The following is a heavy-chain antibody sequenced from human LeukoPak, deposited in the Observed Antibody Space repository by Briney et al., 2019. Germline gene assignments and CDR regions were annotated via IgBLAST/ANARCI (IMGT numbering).Heavy chain of an antibody. D-gene: IGHD2-21*01. Sequence: ASVKVSCKASGYTFTGYYMHWVRQAPGQGREWMGRSNPNSGGTNYAQKFQGRVTMTRDTSISTAYMELSRLRSADTAVYYSARVISRADEYFQHWGQGTLVTVSS. J-gene: IGHJ1*01. CDR1: GYTFTGYY. V-gene: IGHV1-2*06. CDR2: SNPNSGGT. CDR3: ARVISRADEYFQH.